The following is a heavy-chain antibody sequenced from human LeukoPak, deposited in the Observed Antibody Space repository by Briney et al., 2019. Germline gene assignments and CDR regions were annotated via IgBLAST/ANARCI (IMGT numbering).Heavy chain of an antibody. Sequence: PSETLSLTCTVSGGSISSYYWSWIRQPPGKGLEWIGYIYYSGSTNYNPSLKSRVTISVDTSKNQFSLKLSSVTAADTAVYYCARGVDGRLLGNWFDPWGQGTLVTVSS. J-gene: IGHJ5*02. CDR1: GGSISSYY. V-gene: IGHV4-59*01. CDR2: IYYSGST. D-gene: IGHD1-26*01. CDR3: ARGVDGRLLGNWFDP.